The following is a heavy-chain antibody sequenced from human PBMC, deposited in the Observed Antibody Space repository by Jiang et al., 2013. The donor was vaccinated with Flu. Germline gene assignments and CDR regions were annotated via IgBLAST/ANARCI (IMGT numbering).Heavy chain of an antibody. J-gene: IGHJ4*02. Sequence: LLESGGGLVQPGGSLRLSCAASGFTFSSYAMSWVRQAPGKGLEWVSAISGSGGSTYYADSVKGRFTISRDNSKNTLYLQMNSLRAEDTAVYYCAKGANVLLWFGELLQYWGQGTLVTVSS. CDR1: GFTFSSYA. V-gene: IGHV3-23*01. D-gene: IGHD3-10*01. CDR2: ISGSGGST. CDR3: AKGANVLLWFGELLQY.